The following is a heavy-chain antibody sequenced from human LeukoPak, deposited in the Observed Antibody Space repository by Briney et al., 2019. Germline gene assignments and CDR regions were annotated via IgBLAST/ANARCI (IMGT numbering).Heavy chain of an antibody. CDR2: IHYSGDT. V-gene: IGHV4-39*01. J-gene: IGHJ4*02. D-gene: IGHD3-22*01. CDR1: GGSISSGTYC. CDR3: ARLGGYYDPPGY. Sequence: SETLSLTCTVSGGSISSGTYCSAWIRHPPGKGPEWIGTIHYSGDTYYNPSLKSRVTISVDPPKRQFFLNLSSVTAADTAVYYCARLGGYYDPPGYWGQGTLVTVSS.